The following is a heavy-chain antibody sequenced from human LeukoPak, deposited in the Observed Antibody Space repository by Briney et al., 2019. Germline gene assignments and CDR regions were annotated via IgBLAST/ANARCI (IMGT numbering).Heavy chain of an antibody. J-gene: IGHJ4*02. CDR1: EFTFGSHA. CDR3: GKTTVGYSSGQKPAWPVDY. Sequence: PGGSLRLSCEASEFTFGSHAMYWVRQAPGKGLEWVAGIFGSGGSPHYADPVKGRFTISRDNSRNTVYLQINRLRAEDTAVYYCGKTTVGYSSGQKPAWPVDYWGQGTLVTVSS. D-gene: IGHD5-18*01. V-gene: IGHV3-23*01. CDR2: IFGSGGSP.